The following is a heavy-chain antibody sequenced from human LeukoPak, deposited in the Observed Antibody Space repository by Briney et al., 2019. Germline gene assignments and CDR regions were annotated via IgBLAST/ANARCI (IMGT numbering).Heavy chain of an antibody. CDR3: AKGGRDYGDSSGTD. CDR1: GYTFKSYY. D-gene: IGHD4-23*01. J-gene: IGHJ4*02. V-gene: IGHV1-46*02. Sequence: ASVKVSCKASGYTFKSYYMHWVRQAPGQGLEWMGIINPSGGSTTYAQMFQGRVILTRDTSTRTVYMELYSLRSEDTAVYYCAKGGRDYGDSSGTDWGQGTLVTVSS. CDR2: INPSGGST.